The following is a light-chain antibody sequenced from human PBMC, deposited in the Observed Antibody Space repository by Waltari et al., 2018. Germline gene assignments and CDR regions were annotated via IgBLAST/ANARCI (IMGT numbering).Light chain of an antibody. CDR2: DNH. J-gene: IGLJ2*01. Sequence: QSVLTQPPSVSGAPGQRVTISCTGSSSNIGAGYDVPWYQQLPGTDPKSLNYDNHDRPSGVPERFTGSKSGTSASLAITGLQAEDEADYYCQSYDSGLSGSVIGGGTKLTVL. CDR3: QSYDSGLSGSV. CDR1: SSNIGAGYD. V-gene: IGLV1-40*01.